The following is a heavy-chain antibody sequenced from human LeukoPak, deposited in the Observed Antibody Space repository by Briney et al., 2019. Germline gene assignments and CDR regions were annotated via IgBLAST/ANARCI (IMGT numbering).Heavy chain of an antibody. CDR3: ARGGSYRAPDYNYYYGMDV. CDR1: GLTFDDSA. D-gene: IGHD3-16*02. Sequence: GGSLRFSCAASGLTFDDSAMHWVRQVPGKGLEWVSGINRSGGTVGYADSVKGRFTISRDNAKNSLYLQMSSLRADDTAVYYCARGGSYRAPDYNYYYGMDVWGQGTTVTVSS. CDR2: INRSGGTV. V-gene: IGHV3-9*01. J-gene: IGHJ6*02.